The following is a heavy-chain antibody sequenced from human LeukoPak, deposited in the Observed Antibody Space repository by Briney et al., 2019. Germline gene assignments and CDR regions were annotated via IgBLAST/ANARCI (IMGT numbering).Heavy chain of an antibody. CDR1: GGSITGSY. J-gene: IGHJ2*01. V-gene: IGHV4-59*01. CDR3: ARGGWSLDF. Sequence: SETLSLTCTVSGGSITGSYWSWIRQPPGKGLEWIGYIYYSGNTNYNPPLKSRVTISVDTSKNQFSLKLSSVTAAGTAVYFCARGGWSLDFWGRGTLVAVSS. CDR2: IYYSGNT.